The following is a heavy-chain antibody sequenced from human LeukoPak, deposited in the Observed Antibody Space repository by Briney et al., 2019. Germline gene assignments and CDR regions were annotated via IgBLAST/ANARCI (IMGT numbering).Heavy chain of an antibody. D-gene: IGHD3-10*01. J-gene: IGHJ4*02. V-gene: IGHV4-34*01. CDR3: ARGNYYGQDY. CDR1: GGSFSGYY. Sequence: PSETLSLTCAVYGGSFSGYYWSWIRQPPGKGLEWIGEINHSGSTNYNPSLKSRVTISVDTSKNQFSLKLSSVTAEDTAVYYCARGNYYGQDYWGQGTLVTVSS. CDR2: INHSGST.